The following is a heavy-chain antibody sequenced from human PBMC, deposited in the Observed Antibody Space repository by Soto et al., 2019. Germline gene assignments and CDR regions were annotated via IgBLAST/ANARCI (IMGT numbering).Heavy chain of an antibody. CDR2: ISSSSSYT. CDR1: GFTFSDYY. CDR3: ARGEVPAAMRYSFLSPHSYGHPGYYYYGMDV. Sequence: GGSLRLSCAASGFTFSDYYMSWIRQAPGKGLEWVSYISSSSSYTNYADSVKGRFTISRDNAKNSLYLQMNSLRAEDTAVYYCARGEVPAAMRYSFLSPHSYGHPGYYYYGMDVWGQGTTVTVSS. D-gene: IGHD2-2*01. J-gene: IGHJ6*02. V-gene: IGHV3-11*06.